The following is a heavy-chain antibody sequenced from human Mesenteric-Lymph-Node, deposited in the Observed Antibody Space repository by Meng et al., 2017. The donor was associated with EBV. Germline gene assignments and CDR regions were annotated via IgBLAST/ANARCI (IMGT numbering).Heavy chain of an antibody. CDR2: IYYSGST. V-gene: IGHV4-39*07. Sequence: QLQRQESGPGLVKPSETLSLTCTVSGDSISTGSYYWGWIRQPPGKGLEWIGTIYYSGSTYNNPSLKSRVTISVDTSKNQFSLKLSSVTAADTAVYYCARDWGLRAYFQYWGQGTLVTVSS. J-gene: IGHJ1*01. CDR1: GDSISTGSYY. CDR3: ARDWGLRAYFQY. D-gene: IGHD3-16*01.